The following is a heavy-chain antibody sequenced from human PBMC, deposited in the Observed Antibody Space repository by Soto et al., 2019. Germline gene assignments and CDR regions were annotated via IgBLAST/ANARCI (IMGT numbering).Heavy chain of an antibody. CDR1: GYSFTSYW. J-gene: IGHJ5*02. V-gene: IGHV5-51*01. Sequence: GESLKISCKGSGYSFTSYWIGWVRQMPGKGLEWRGIIYPGAYDTRYSPSFQGQVTISADTSFSTADLQGRGLKASEPARTYCARPSRRRSWYNWFDPWGQGTLVTVSS. CDR2: IYPGAYDT. D-gene: IGHD6-13*01. CDR3: ARPSRRRSWYNWFDP.